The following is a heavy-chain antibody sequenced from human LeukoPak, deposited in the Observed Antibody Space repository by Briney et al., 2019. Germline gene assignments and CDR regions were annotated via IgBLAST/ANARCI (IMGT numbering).Heavy chain of an antibody. CDR1: GASISSYC. CDR3: ARHPELYFFDY. V-gene: IGHV4-59*08. D-gene: IGHD3-10*01. CDR2: ISYSGST. J-gene: IGHJ4*02. Sequence: SETLSLTCTVSGASISSYCWSWIRQPPGKGLEWIGYISYSGSTNYNPSLKSRVTISADTSKNQVSLTLSSVTAADTAVYYCARHPELYFFDYWGQGTLVTVSS.